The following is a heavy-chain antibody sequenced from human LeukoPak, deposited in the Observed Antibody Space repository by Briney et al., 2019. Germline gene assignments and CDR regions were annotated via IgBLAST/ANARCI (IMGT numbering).Heavy chain of an antibody. D-gene: IGHD4-17*01. V-gene: IGHV3-20*04. CDR1: GFTIDDYG. Sequence: WGSLRLSCAASGFTIDDYGMSWVRQAPGKGLEWVSGLNWNGGSTGYADSVKGRFTISRDNAKNSLYLQMNSLRAEDTALYYCARGAYGAASDYYYYMDVWGKGTTVTVSS. J-gene: IGHJ6*03. CDR2: LNWNGGST. CDR3: ARGAYGAASDYYYYMDV.